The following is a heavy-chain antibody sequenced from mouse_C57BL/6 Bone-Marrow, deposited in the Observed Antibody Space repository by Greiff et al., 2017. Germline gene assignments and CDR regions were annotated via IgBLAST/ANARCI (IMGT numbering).Heavy chain of an antibody. D-gene: IGHD2-3*01. Sequence: QVQLKQSGAELVRPGTSVKVSCQASGYAFTNYLIEWVKQRHGQGLEWIGVINPGSGGTNYNEKFKGKATLTADKYSSTAYMQLSSLTAEDSAVYFCAREGVDGYYHWYFDVWGTGTTVTVSS. J-gene: IGHJ1*03. V-gene: IGHV1-54*01. CDR2: INPGSGGT. CDR1: GYAFTNYL. CDR3: AREGVDGYYHWYFDV.